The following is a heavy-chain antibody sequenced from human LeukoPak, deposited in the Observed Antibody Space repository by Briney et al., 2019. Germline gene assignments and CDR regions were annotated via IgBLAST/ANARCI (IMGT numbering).Heavy chain of an antibody. CDR1: GYPFIDYY. Sequence: ASVTVSFKASGYPFIDYYLHWVRQAPGQGREWMGWINPTSGGTNYAQKFQGRVTMTRDTSNSTAYMELSRLGYDDTAVYYCARDYYALGSYYTPFDFWGQGTLVAVSS. D-gene: IGHD3-10*01. CDR3: ARDYYALGSYYTPFDF. V-gene: IGHV1-2*02. CDR2: INPTSGGT. J-gene: IGHJ4*02.